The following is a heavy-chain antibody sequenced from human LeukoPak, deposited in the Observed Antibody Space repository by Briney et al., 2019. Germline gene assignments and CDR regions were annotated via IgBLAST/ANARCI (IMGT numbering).Heavy chain of an antibody. CDR2: ISSSSSYI. CDR1: GFTFSSYS. V-gene: IGHV3-21*01. D-gene: IGHD6-19*01. CDR3: ARGGRSSGWYGRHDI. Sequence: GGSLRLSCAASGFTFSSYSRSWVRQAPGKGLEWVSSISSSSSYIYYADSVKGRFTVSRDNAKNSLSLQMNSLRAEDTAVYYCARGGRSSGWYGRHDIWGQGTMVTVSS. J-gene: IGHJ3*02.